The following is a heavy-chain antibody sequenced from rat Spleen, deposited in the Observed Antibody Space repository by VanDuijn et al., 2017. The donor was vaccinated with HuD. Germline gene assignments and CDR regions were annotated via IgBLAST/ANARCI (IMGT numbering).Heavy chain of an antibody. J-gene: IGHJ2*01. V-gene: IGHV5-25*01. CDR3: VRHGYTRYYFDY. Sequence: EVQLVESGGGLVQPGRSLKLSCAASGFTFSDFYMAWVRQAPTKSLEWVTSISPSGGSTYYRDSVKGRFTVSRDNAKSTLYLQMDSLRSEDTATYYCVRHGYTRYYFDYWGQGVMVTVSS. CDR2: ISPSGGST. D-gene: IGHD1-9*01. CDR1: GFTFSDFY.